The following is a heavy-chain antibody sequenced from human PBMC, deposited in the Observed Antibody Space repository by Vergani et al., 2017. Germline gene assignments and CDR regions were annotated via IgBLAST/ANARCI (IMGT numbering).Heavy chain of an antibody. D-gene: IGHD3-16*01. CDR1: GFTVSSNY. V-gene: IGHV3-53*04. Sequence: EVQLVESGGGLVQPGGSLRLSCAASGFTVSSNYMSWVRQAPGKGLEWVSVIYSGGSTYYADSVKGRFTISRHNSKNTLYLQMNSLRAEVTAVYYCARDSSYGLFDYWGQGTLVTVSS. CDR2: IYSGGST. J-gene: IGHJ4*02. CDR3: ARDSSYGLFDY.